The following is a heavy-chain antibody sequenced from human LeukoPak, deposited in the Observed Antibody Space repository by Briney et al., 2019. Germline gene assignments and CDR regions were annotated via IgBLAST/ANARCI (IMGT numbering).Heavy chain of an antibody. J-gene: IGHJ6*02. D-gene: IGHD6-13*01. V-gene: IGHV3-7*01. CDR1: GFTFSSYW. Sequence: GGSLRLSCAASGFTFSSYWMSWVRQAPGKGLEWVANIKQDGSEKYYVDSVKGRFTISRDNAKNSLYLQMNSLRAEDTAVYYCARDTAAAGTCNRYYYYGMDVWGQGTTVTVSS. CDR2: IKQDGSEK. CDR3: ARDTAAAGTCNRYYYYGMDV.